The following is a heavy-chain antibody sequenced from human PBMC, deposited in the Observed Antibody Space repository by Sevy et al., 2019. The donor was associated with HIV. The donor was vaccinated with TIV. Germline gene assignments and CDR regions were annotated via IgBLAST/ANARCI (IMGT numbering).Heavy chain of an antibody. V-gene: IGHV3-21*01. J-gene: IGHJ6*03. CDR2: ISRSSSYI. CDR3: AGLYCSSTSCRLGDYYMDV. CDR1: GFTFSTYN. Sequence: GGSLRLSCAASGFTFSTYNMSWVRQAPGKGLEWVSSISRSSSYIYYGDSVKGRFTISRDNAKNSLYLQMNSLRAEDTALYYCAGLYCSSTSCRLGDYYMDVWGKGTTVTVSS. D-gene: IGHD2-2*01.